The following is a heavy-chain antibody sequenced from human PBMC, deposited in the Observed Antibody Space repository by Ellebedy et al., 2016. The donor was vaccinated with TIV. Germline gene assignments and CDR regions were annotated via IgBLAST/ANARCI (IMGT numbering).Heavy chain of an antibody. CDR2: IWYDGSNK. J-gene: IGHJ4*02. CDR1: GFTFSSYG. CDR3: ARGGSGWTHFDY. D-gene: IGHD6-19*01. Sequence: GESLKISCAASGFTFSSYGMHWVRQAPGKGLEWVAVIWYDGSNKYYADSVKGRFTISRDNSKNTLYLQMNSLRAEDTAVYYCARGGSGWTHFDYWGQGTLVTVSP. V-gene: IGHV3-33*01.